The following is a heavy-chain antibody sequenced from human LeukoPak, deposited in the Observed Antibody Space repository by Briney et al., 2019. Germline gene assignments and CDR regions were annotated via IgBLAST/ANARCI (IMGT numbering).Heavy chain of an antibody. CDR1: GFTFSSYG. CDR3: AKDRPGYCSGGSCQKIGSGMDV. Sequence: GGSLRLSCAASGFTFSSYGIHWVRQAPGKGLEWVAVISYDGSNKYYADSVKGRFTISRDNSKNTLYLQMNSLRAEDTAVYYCAKDRPGYCSGGSCQKIGSGMDVWGQGTTVTVSS. CDR2: ISYDGSNK. D-gene: IGHD2-15*01. V-gene: IGHV3-30*18. J-gene: IGHJ6*02.